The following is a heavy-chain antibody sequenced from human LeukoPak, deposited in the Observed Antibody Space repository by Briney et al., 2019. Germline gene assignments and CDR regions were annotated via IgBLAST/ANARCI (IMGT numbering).Heavy chain of an antibody. CDR1: GGSFSGYY. Sequence: SETLSLTCAVYGGSFSGYYWSWIRQPPRKGLEWIGEINHSGSTNYNPSLKSRVTISVDTSKNQFSLKLSSVTAADTAVYYCARDVDTAYYFDYWGQGTLVTLSS. J-gene: IGHJ4*02. D-gene: IGHD5-18*01. CDR3: ARDVDTAYYFDY. CDR2: INHSGST. V-gene: IGHV4-34*01.